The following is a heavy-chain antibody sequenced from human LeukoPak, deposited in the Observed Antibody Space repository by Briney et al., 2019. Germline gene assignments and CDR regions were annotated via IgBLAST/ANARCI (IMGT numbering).Heavy chain of an antibody. CDR2: ISGSGGSS. CDR3: ANTIAAAGRFYAEYFQH. J-gene: IGHJ1*01. Sequence: GGSLRLSCAASGSTFSSYAMSWVRQAPGKGLEWVSAISGSGGSSYYADSVKGRFTISRDNSKNTLYLQMNSLRAEDTAVYYCANTIAAAGRFYAEYFQHWGQGTLVTVSS. CDR1: GSTFSSYA. V-gene: IGHV3-23*01. D-gene: IGHD6-13*01.